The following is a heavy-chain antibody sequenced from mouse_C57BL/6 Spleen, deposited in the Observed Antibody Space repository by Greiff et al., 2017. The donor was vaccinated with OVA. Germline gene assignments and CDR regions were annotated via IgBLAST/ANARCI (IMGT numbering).Heavy chain of an antibody. CDR3: ARFSSSYYFDY. J-gene: IGHJ2*01. CDR1: GYAFSSSW. Sequence: VQLQQSGPELVKPGASVKISCKASGYAFSSSWMNWVKQRPGKGLEWIGRIYPGDGDTNYNGKFKGKATLTADKSSSTAYMQLSSLTSEDSAVYFCARFSSSYYFDYWGQGTTLTVSS. CDR2: IYPGDGDT. V-gene: IGHV1-82*01. D-gene: IGHD1-1*01.